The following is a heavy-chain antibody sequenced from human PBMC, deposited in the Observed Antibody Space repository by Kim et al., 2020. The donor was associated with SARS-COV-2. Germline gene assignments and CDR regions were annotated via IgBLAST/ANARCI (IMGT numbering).Heavy chain of an antibody. Sequence: GGSLRLSCTASGFSVTSTYMSWVRQAPGKGLEWVSVINGDGTAYYADSVKGRFIISRDNSKNTLHLQMNSLRVEDTAVYFCESDEGYPNGLGDWGQGTTVTVSS. CDR3: ESDEGYPNGLGD. D-gene: IGHD2-15*01. J-gene: IGHJ6*02. CDR1: GFSVTSTY. CDR2: INGDGTA. V-gene: IGHV3-66*01.